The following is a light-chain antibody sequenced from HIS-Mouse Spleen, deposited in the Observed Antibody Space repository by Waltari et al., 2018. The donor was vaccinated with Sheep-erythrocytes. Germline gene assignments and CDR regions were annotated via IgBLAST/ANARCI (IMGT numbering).Light chain of an antibody. V-gene: IGLV2-8*01. Sequence: QSALTQPPSASGSPGQSVTISCTGTSSDVGGYNYVSWYQQHPGNAPKRMIYEVSKRPSGVPDRFSGSKSGHTASLTVSGLQAEDEADYYCSSYAGSNNWVFGGGTKLTVL. CDR3: SSYAGSNNWV. CDR1: SSDVGGYNY. CDR2: EVS. J-gene: IGLJ3*02.